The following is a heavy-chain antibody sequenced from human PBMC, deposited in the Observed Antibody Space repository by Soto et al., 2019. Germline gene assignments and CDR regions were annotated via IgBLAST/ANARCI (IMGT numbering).Heavy chain of an antibody. CDR1: VFTFSNYA. CDR3: AKERIGRGADY. J-gene: IGHJ4*02. V-gene: IGHV3-23*01. CDR2: ISGGGGNT. D-gene: IGHD1-26*01. Sequence: EVQLLESGGGLVQPGGSLRLSCAASVFTFSNYAMSWVRQTPGKGLEWVSTISGGGGNTYYPDSVKGRFTISRDNSKDTVYLQMNSLRAEDTAIYYCAKERIGRGADYWGQGALVTVTS.